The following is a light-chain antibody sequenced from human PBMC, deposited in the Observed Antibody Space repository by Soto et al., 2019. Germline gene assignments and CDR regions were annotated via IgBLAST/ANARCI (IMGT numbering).Light chain of an antibody. CDR1: QSLRSS. J-gene: IGKJ4*01. Sequence: VMTQSPATLSVSPGERATLSCRASQSLRSSLAWYQHKPGQAPRLLIHGASSRVTGIPDRFGGSGSGTDFTLTITRLEPEDFAVYYCQQYQSLTFGGGTKVDIK. CDR3: QQYQSLT. V-gene: IGKV3-20*01. CDR2: GAS.